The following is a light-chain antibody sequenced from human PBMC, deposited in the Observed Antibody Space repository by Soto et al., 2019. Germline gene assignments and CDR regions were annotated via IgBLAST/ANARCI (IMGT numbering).Light chain of an antibody. V-gene: IGKV3-15*01. CDR1: QSVSSK. J-gene: IGKJ1*01. Sequence: EIVMTQSPANLSVSPGERATLSCRASQSVSSKLAWYQQKPGQAPRVLIYGASTRATGIPARFSGSGSGTAFTLTIISLQSEDFAVYFCQHYNDWPPTWTFGQGTRVEIK. CDR2: GAS. CDR3: QHYNDWPPTWT.